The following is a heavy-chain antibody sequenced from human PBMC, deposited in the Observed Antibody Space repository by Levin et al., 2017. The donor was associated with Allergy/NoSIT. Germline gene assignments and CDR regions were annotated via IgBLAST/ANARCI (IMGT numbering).Heavy chain of an antibody. D-gene: IGHD6-19*01. J-gene: IGHJ6*02. CDR1: GFTFSSYG. V-gene: IGHV3-30*18. CDR2: ISYDGSNK. CDR3: AKVGWAYYYGMDV. Sequence: PGGSLRLSCAASGFTFSSYGMHWVRQAPGKGLEWVAVISYDGSNKYYADSVKGRFTISRDNSKNTLYLQMNSLRAEDTAVYYCAKVGWAYYYGMDVWGQGTTVTVSS.